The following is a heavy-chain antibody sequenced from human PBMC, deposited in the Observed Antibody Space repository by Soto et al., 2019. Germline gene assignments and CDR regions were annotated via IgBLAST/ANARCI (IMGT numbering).Heavy chain of an antibody. V-gene: IGHV1-18*01. CDR2: ISAYNGNT. D-gene: IGHD2-2*01. CDR1: GYTFTSYG. CDR3: ARDPSCSSTSCYPAGWWFDS. J-gene: IGHJ5*01. Sequence: ASVKVSCKASGYTFTSYGISWVRQAPGQGLEWMGWISAYNGNTNYAQKLQGRVTMTTDTSTSTAYMELRSLRSDDTAVYYCARDPSCSSTSCYPAGWWFDSWGQGTLVTVSS.